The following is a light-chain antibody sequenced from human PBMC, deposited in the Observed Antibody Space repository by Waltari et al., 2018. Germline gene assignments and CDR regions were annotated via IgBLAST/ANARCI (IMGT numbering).Light chain of an antibody. J-gene: IGLJ3*02. Sequence: QSVLTQPPSVSAASGQKVTISCSGSTSNIRNNYVSWYQQLPGTAPKLLIYDNNKRPSGIPDRFSGSKSGTSATLGITGLQTGDEAHYYCATWDHSLSAGVFGGGTKLIVL. CDR2: DNN. CDR1: TSNIRNNY. CDR3: ATWDHSLSAGV. V-gene: IGLV1-51*01.